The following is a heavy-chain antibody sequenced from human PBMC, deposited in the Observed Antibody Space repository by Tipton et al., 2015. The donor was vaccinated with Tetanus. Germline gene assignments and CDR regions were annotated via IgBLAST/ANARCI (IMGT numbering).Heavy chain of an antibody. Sequence: TLSLTCAVFGDSMNSDDYSWGWIRQPPGKGMEWIGYFYHAGSTSYNPSLKSRVTMSVDTSKNQFSLKLASVTARDTAIYYCARQLWGYWFDPWGQGTLVTVSS. D-gene: IGHD7-27*01. CDR3: ARQLWGYWFDP. V-gene: IGHV4-30-2*03. CDR1: GDSMNSDDYS. CDR2: FYHAGST. J-gene: IGHJ5*02.